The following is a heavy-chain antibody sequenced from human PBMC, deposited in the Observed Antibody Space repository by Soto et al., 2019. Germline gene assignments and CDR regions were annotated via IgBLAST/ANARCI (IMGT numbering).Heavy chain of an antibody. CDR1: GFTFSSYG. J-gene: IGHJ6*03. CDR3: AKDAENVDTAIQTRDYYYYYMDV. V-gene: IGHV3-30*18. D-gene: IGHD5-18*01. Sequence: GGSLRLSCAASGFTFSSYGMHWVRQAPGKGLEWVAVISYDGSNKYYADSVKGRFTISRDNSKNTLYLQMNSLRAEDTAVYYCAKDAENVDTAIQTRDYYYYYMDVWGKGTTVTVSS. CDR2: ISYDGSNK.